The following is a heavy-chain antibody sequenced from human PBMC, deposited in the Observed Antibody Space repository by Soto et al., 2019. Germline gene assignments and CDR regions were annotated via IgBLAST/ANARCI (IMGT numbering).Heavy chain of an antibody. D-gene: IGHD2-2*01. CDR2: IYPGDSDT. V-gene: IGHV5-51*01. CDR1: GYSFTTYW. Sequence: GESLKISCKGSGYSFTTYWIGWVRQMPGKGLEWMGIIYPGDSDTRYSPSLQGQVTISADKSISTAYLQWSSLKASDTAMYYCTRFIGYCISTTCYAGVYWGQGTLVTVSS. J-gene: IGHJ4*02. CDR3: TRFIGYCISTTCYAGVY.